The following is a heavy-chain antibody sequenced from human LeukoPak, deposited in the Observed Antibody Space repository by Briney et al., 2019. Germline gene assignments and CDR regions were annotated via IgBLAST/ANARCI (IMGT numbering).Heavy chain of an antibody. J-gene: IGHJ4*02. CDR2: ISISGDDT. Sequence: GGSLRLSCATSGFSFSSHAMTWVRQAPGKGLEWLSAISISGDDTYYADSVKGRFTISRDNSKNTLYLLMNSLSADDTAMYYCANEIRPNDYWGQGTLVTVSS. CDR3: ANEIRPNDY. V-gene: IGHV3-23*01. CDR1: GFSFSSHA. D-gene: IGHD4-17*01.